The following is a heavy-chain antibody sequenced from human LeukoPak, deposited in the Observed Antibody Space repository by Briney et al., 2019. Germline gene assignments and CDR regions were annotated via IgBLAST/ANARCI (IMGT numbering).Heavy chain of an antibody. CDR1: GFTVSSNY. CDR2: MYSDGST. D-gene: IGHD3-22*01. Sequence: GGSLRLSCVASGFTVSSNYMSWVRQAPGKGLEWISVMYSDGSTYYADSVKGRFIISRDRSKNTLNLQMNSLRAEDTAVYFCARDTYYETSGYYWSDYWGQGALVIVSS. V-gene: IGHV3-66*01. CDR3: ARDTYYETSGYYWSDY. J-gene: IGHJ4*02.